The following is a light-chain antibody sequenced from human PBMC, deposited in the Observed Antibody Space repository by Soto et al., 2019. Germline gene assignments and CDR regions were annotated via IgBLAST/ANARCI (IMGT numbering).Light chain of an antibody. CDR3: MQALQTPRT. J-gene: IGKJ4*01. V-gene: IGKV2-28*01. CDR2: LGS. Sequence: EIVLTQSPGALSLSPGERATLSCRASQSLLHSNGYNYLDWYLQKPGQSPQLLIYLGSNRASGVPDRFSGSGSGTDFTLKISRVEAEDVGVYYCMQALQTPRTFGGGTKVEIK. CDR1: QSLLHSNGYNY.